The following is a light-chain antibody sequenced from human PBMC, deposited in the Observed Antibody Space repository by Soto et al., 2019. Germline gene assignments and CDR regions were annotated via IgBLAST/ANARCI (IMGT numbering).Light chain of an antibody. CDR1: QSVSSTY. CDR3: QQYGSSPPRT. J-gene: IGKJ1*01. CDR2: DAS. Sequence: ELVLTQSPGTLSLSPGDRATLSCRASQSVSSTYLAWYQQRPGQAPRLLIYDASSRATGIPDRFSGGGSGTDFTLTISRLEPEDFAVYYCQQYGSSPPRTFGQGTKVDIK. V-gene: IGKV3-20*01.